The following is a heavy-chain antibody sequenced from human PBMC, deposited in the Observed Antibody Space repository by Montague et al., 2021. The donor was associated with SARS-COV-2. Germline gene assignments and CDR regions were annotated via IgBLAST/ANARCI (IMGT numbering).Heavy chain of an antibody. CDR3: ASSYYYGSGTYVYNYYMDV. Sequence: SETLSLTCTVSGGSVSSSPYYWGWIRQPPGRGLEWVGSISYSGRTYFXPCLKSRLTISVDSSENQFSLRLSSVTAADTAVYYCASSYYYGSGTYVYNYYMDVWGKGTTVTVSS. J-gene: IGHJ6*03. D-gene: IGHD3-10*01. CDR1: GGSVSSSPYY. V-gene: IGHV4-39*01. CDR2: ISYSGRT.